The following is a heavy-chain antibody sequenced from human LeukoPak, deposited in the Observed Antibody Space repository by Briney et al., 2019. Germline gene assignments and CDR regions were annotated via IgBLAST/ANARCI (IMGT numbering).Heavy chain of an antibody. CDR3: AKDRLAAAGTGYFDY. J-gene: IGHJ4*02. D-gene: IGHD6-13*01. Sequence: HPGGSLRLSCAASGFTFSSYGMHWVRQAPGKGLEWVAFIRYDGSNKYYADSVKGRFTISRDNSKNTLYLQMNSLRAEDTAVYYCAKDRLAAAGTGYFDYWGQGTLVTVSS. CDR1: GFTFSSYG. V-gene: IGHV3-30*02. CDR2: IRYDGSNK.